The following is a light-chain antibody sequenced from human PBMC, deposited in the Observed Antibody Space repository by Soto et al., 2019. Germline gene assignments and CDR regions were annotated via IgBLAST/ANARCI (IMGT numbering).Light chain of an antibody. V-gene: IGKV1-39*01. CDR3: QNSHSKPLT. CDR1: QSISKY. J-gene: IGKJ4*01. CDR2: AAS. Sequence: DIQMTQTPSSLSASVGDRVTITCRASQSISKYVNWYQHKPGKAPTVLIHAASSLQSGVPSRFSGSRTCGDFCLTYISLQPEDWAVYYCQNSHSKPLTVGGGTKVDMK.